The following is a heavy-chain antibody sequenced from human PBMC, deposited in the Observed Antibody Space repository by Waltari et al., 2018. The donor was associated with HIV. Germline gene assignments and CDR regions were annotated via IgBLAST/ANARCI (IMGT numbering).Heavy chain of an antibody. CDR3: ARVPYYDSSGYYRGGLDAFDI. J-gene: IGHJ3*02. CDR1: GYTFTSYA. V-gene: IGHV1-3*01. Sequence: QVQLVQSGAEVKKPGASVKVSCKASGYTFTSYAMHWVRQAPGQRLEWMGWINAGNGNTKYSQKFQGRVTITRDTSASTAYMELSSLRSEDTAVYYCARVPYYDSSGYYRGGLDAFDIWGQGTMVTVSS. CDR2: INAGNGNT. D-gene: IGHD3-22*01.